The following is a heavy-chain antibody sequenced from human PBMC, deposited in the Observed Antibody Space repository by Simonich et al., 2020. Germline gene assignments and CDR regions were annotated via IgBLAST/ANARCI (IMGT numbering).Heavy chain of an antibody. CDR2: IIPILGIA. V-gene: IGHV1-69*09. J-gene: IGHJ6*03. Sequence: QVQLVQSGAEVKKPGSSVKVSCKASGGTFSSYAISWVRPAPGPGLEWRGGIIPILGIAHYAQKFQGRGTITADKSTSTAYMELSSLRSEDTAVYYCARGGLADRRIVYYYYMDVWGKGTTVTVSS. D-gene: IGHD2-15*01. CDR3: ARGGLADRRIVYYYYMDV. CDR1: GGTFSSYA.